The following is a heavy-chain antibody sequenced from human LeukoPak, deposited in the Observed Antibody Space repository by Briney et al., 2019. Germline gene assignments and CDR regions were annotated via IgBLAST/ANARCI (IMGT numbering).Heavy chain of an antibody. Sequence: SETLSLPFPVSGGSISSYYWSWLRPPAGKGLEWIGRIYTSGSTNYNPSLKSRVTMSVDTSKNQFSLKLSSVTAADTAVYYCARDNYSGEPLFDPWGQGTLVTVSS. V-gene: IGHV4-4*07. D-gene: IGHD3-10*01. J-gene: IGHJ5*02. CDR3: ARDNYSGEPLFDP. CDR1: GGSISSYY. CDR2: IYTSGST.